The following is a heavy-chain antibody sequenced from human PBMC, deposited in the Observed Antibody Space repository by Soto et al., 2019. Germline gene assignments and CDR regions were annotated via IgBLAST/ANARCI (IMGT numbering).Heavy chain of an antibody. D-gene: IGHD1-26*01. J-gene: IGHJ5*02. CDR2: MNPNSGNT. Sequence: QVQVVQSGAEVKKPGASVKVSCKASGYTFTSYDINWVRQATGQGLEWMGRMNPNSGNTAYAQKFQGRVTMTRNTSISTAHMQLSGLRSEDTAIYYCAGSPILGASNPWSAPWGQGPLVTVPS. CDR3: AGSPILGASNPWSAP. V-gene: IGHV1-8*01. CDR1: GYTFTSYD.